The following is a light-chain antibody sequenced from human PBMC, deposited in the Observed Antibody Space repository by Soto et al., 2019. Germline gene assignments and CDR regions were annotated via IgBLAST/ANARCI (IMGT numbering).Light chain of an antibody. CDR2: EVT. CDR3: NSFRVNRLYV. Sequence: QSALTQPASVSGSPGQSITISCTGTSGDIGSYTYVSWYQQYPGKAPKLIIYEVTHRPAGVSGRFSASKSGNTASLTITGLQAEDEADYYCNSFRVNRLYVFGTGTKVTVL. CDR1: SGDIGSYTY. J-gene: IGLJ1*01. V-gene: IGLV2-14*01.